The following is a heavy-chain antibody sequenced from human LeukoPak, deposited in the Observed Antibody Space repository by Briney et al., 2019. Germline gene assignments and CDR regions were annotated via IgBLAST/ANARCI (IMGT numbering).Heavy chain of an antibody. V-gene: IGHV3-74*01. Sequence: PGGSLRLSCAASGFTFSSYWMHWVRQAPGKGLVWVSHINPDGSATRYVDSVKGRFTISRDNAKNTLYLQMNSLRAEDTAVYYCARDQVGATPIDYWGQGTLVTVSS. J-gene: IGHJ4*02. CDR1: GFTFSSYW. CDR3: ARDQVGATPIDY. CDR2: INPDGSAT. D-gene: IGHD1-26*01.